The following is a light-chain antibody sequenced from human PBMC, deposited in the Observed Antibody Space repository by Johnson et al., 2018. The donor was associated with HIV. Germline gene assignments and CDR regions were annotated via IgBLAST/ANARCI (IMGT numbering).Light chain of an antibody. CDR3: GTWDSSLSAGRV. V-gene: IGLV1-51*02. Sequence: QSVLTQPPSVSAAPGQKVTISCSGSSSNIGNNYVSWYRQLPGTAPKLLIYENTQRPSGIPDRFSGSKSGTSATLGLSGLQTGDEADYYCGTWDSSLSAGRVFGTGTKVTVL. CDR2: ENT. CDR1: SSNIGNNY. J-gene: IGLJ1*01.